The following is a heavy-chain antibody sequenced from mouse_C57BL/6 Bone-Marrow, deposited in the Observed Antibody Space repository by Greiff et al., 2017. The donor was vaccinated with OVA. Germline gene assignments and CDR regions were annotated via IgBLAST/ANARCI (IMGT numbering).Heavy chain of an antibody. CDR1: GYTFTSYW. Sequence: QVQLQQPGAELVRPGSSVKLSCKASGYTFTSYWMHWVKQRPIQGLEWIGNIDPSDSETHYNQKFKDKATLTVDKSSSTAYMQLSSLTSEDSAVYYWATKPPTAQATWFAYWGQGTLVTVSA. V-gene: IGHV1-52*01. CDR3: ATKPPTAQATWFAY. D-gene: IGHD3-2*02. CDR2: IDPSDSET. J-gene: IGHJ3*01.